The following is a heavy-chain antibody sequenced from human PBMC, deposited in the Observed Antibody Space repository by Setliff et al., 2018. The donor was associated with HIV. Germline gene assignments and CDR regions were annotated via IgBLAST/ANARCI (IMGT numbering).Heavy chain of an antibody. CDR3: IIAYSSGWLAPMGFDS. D-gene: IGHD6-19*01. CDR2: ISSSGST. J-gene: IGHJ4*02. Sequence: PSETLSLTCTVSGDSLIGFYWGWIRQPPGEGPEWIGHISSSGSTNYSPSLRSRVIMSVDMSKNQFSLRLSSVTAADTAVYYCIIAYSSGWLAPMGFDSWGQGTLVTVSS. CDR1: GDSLIGFY. V-gene: IGHV4-4*07.